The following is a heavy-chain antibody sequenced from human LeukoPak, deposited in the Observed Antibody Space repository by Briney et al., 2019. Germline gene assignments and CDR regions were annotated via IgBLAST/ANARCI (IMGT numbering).Heavy chain of an antibody. CDR3: ARVRTSRYYDFWSAPIGGFDP. D-gene: IGHD3-3*01. J-gene: IGHJ5*02. CDR2: IYTSGST. CDR1: GGSISSGSYY. V-gene: IGHV4-61*02. Sequence: SETLSLTCTVSGGSISSGSYYWSWIRQPAGKGLEWIGRIYTSGSTNYNPSLKSRVTISVDTSKNQFSLKLSSVTAADTAVYYCARVRTSRYYDFWSAPIGGFDPWGQGTLVTVCS.